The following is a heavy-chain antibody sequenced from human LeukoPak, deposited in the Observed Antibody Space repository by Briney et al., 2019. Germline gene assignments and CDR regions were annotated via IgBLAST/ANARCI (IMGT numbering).Heavy chain of an antibody. D-gene: IGHD6-13*01. CDR3: ARDGAAAAGRYFDY. V-gene: IGHV3-21*01. J-gene: IGHJ4*02. Sequence: PGGSLRLSCAASGFTFSSYEMNWVRQAPGKGLEWVSSISTTSAYIYYADSVKGRLTTSRDNAKSSLYLEMNSLRAEDTAVYYCARDGAAAAGRYFDYWGQGSLVTVSS. CDR2: ISTTSAYI. CDR1: GFTFSSYE.